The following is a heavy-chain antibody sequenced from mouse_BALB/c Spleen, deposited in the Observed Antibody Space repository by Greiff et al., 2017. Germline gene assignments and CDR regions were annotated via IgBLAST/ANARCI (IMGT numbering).Heavy chain of an antibody. CDR1: GYTFTSYW. CDR3: ARGTGDY. D-gene: IGHD3-3*01. J-gene: IGHJ4*01. CDR2: INPSTGYT. Sequence: QVQLKESGAELAKPGASVKMSCKASGYTFTSYWMHWVKQRPGQGLEWIGYINPSTGYTEYNQKFKDKATLTADKSSSTAYMQLSSLTSEDSAVYYCARGTGDYWGQGTSVTVSS. V-gene: IGHV1-7*01.